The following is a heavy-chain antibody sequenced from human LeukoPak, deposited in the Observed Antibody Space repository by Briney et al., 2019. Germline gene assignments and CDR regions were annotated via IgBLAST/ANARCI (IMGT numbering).Heavy chain of an antibody. V-gene: IGHV1-46*01. CDR2: INPSGGST. CDR1: GYTFTNYY. CDR3: ARSAYSSPRGGFDP. Sequence: AASVKVSCKASGYTFTNYYIHWVRQAPGQGLEWMGIINPSGGSTSYAQKFQGRVTMTRDMSTSTVYMELSSLRSEDTAVYYCARSAYSSPRGGFDPWGQGTLVTAAS. D-gene: IGHD6-13*01. J-gene: IGHJ5*02.